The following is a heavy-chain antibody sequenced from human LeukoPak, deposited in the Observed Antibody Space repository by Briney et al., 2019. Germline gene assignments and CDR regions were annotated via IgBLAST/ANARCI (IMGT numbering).Heavy chain of an antibody. CDR1: GLTFSNYA. D-gene: IGHD2-8*01. CDR2: IHGNGGGA. J-gene: IGHJ3*02. V-gene: IGHV3-23*01. Sequence: GGSLRLSCAASGLTFSNYAMSWVRQAPAEGLEWVSSIHGNGGGAYYADSVKGRFTISRDDSMSTLYLQMTSLRAEDSAMYFCAKDHIAGNGVWDAFDIWGQGTVVTVTS. CDR3: AKDHIAGNGVWDAFDI.